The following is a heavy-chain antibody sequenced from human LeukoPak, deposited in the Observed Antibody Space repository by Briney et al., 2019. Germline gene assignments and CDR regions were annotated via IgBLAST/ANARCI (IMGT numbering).Heavy chain of an antibody. J-gene: IGHJ6*03. V-gene: IGHV4-34*01. CDR1: GGSISSYY. D-gene: IGHD5-18*01. Sequence: SETLSLTCTVSGGSISSYYWSWIRQPPGKGLEWIGEINHSGSTNYNPSLKSRVTISVDTSKNQFSLKLSSVTAADTAVYYCARGPIRGYSYGPYYYYYYMDVWGKGTTVTVSS. CDR2: INHSGST. CDR3: ARGPIRGYSYGPYYYYYYMDV.